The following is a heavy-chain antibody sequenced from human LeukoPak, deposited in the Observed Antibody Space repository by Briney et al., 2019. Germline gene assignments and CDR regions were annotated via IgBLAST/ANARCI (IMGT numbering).Heavy chain of an antibody. V-gene: IGHV4-39*07. D-gene: IGHD4-17*01. CDR2: ISSSGNT. J-gene: IGHJ4*02. CDR3: ARVGQRLRGGGDY. Sequence: SETLSLTCIVSGGSTSGGNYYWGWIRRPPGKGLEWIGGISSSGNTYYNPSLKSRITISTDTSKNHFSLKLSSVTAADTAVYYCARVGQRLRGGGDYWGQGTLVTVSS. CDR1: GGSTSGGNYY.